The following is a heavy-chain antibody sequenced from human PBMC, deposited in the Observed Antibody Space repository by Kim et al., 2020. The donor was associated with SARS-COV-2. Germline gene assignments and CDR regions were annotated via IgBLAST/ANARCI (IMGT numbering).Heavy chain of an antibody. CDR2: MYYSGST. J-gene: IGHJ5*02. Sequence: SETLSLTCTVSGGSVSSGSYYWNWIRQPPGKGLEWIGYMYYSGSTNDNPSLKSRVTISVDTSKNQFSLKLSSVTAADTAVYYCARITGNYDRWFDPWGQGTLVTVSS. CDR1: GGSVSSGSYY. D-gene: IGHD1-7*01. V-gene: IGHV4-61*01. CDR3: ARITGNYDRWFDP.